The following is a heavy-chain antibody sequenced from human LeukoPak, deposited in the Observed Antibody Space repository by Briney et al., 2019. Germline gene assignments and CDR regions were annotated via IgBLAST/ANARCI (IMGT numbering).Heavy chain of an antibody. CDR3: ARVLGRATTYFNY. CDR2: ISYDGSNK. V-gene: IGHV3-30*04. J-gene: IGHJ4*02. D-gene: IGHD1-26*01. Sequence: PGGSLRLSCAASGFTFSSYAMHWVRQAPGKGLEWVAVISYDGSNKYYADSVKGRFTIARDNSKNTLYLQMNSLRVEDTALYYCARVLGRATTYFNYWGQGTLVTVSS. CDR1: GFTFSSYA.